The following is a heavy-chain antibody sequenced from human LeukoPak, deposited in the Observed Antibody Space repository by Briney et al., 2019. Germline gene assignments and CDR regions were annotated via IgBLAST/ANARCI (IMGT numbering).Heavy chain of an antibody. V-gene: IGHV4-59*01. CDR2: IYYSGST. J-gene: IGHJ3*02. CDR1: GGSISSYY. CDR3: ARSYDSSGYYYYAFDI. D-gene: IGHD3-22*01. Sequence: PSETLSLTCTVSGGSISSYYWSWIRQPPGKGLEWIGHIYYSGSTKYNPSLKRRVTISVDTSKNQFSLKLSSVTAADTAVYYCARSYDSSGYYYYAFDIWGQGTMVTVSS.